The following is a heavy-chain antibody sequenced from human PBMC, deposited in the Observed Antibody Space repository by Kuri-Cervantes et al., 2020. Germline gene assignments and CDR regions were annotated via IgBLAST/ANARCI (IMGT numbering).Heavy chain of an antibody. CDR2: IIPIFGTA. V-gene: IGHV1-69*06. D-gene: IGHD6-13*01. CDR3: ARVQGSSWSGYYYYMDV. CDR1: GGTFSSYA. J-gene: IGHJ6*03. Sequence: SVKVSCKASGGTFSSYASNWVRQAPGQGLEWMGEIIPIFGTANYAQKFQGRVTITADKSTSTAYMELSSLRSEDTAVYYCARVQGSSWSGYYYYMDVWGKGTTVTVSS.